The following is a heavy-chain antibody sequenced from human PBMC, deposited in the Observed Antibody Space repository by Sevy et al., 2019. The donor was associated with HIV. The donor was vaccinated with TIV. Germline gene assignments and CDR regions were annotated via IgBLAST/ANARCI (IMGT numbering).Heavy chain of an antibody. D-gene: IGHD1-26*01. CDR1: GGSITSLY. Sequence: SETLSLTCTVSGGSITSLYWNWIRQPPGKGLEWIANIYYNGHINYNPSLKSRVTLSLDTPKNQFSLRLSSVKAADTAMYYCAGENAWGRGYSWGQGTLVTVSS. CDR2: IYYNGHI. CDR3: AGENAWGRGYS. V-gene: IGHV4-59*11. J-gene: IGHJ4*02.